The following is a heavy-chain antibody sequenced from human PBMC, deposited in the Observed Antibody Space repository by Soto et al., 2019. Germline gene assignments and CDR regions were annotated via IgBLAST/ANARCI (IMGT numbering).Heavy chain of an antibody. CDR1: RFIVSRNP. J-gene: IGHJ4*02. CDR2: LYNNGTT. D-gene: IGHD3-3*01. CDR3: ARAQKNYDFWSSYYFDS. V-gene: IGHV3-53*01. Sequence: PGGSLRLSCVASRFIVSRNPMSWVRQTPGKGLEWVSVLYNNGTTYYADSVKGRFTISRDNSKNTLFLQMNNLRAGDTAVYYCARAQKNYDFWSSYYFDSWGQGTLVTVSS.